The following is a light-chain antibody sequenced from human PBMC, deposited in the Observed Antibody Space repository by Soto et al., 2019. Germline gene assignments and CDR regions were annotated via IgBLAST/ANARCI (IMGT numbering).Light chain of an antibody. V-gene: IGKV3-20*01. CDR2: GAS. CDR1: QSVSST. CDR3: QQYDSSPLT. J-gene: IGKJ4*01. Sequence: VMTQSPATLSVSPGARATLSCRASQSVSSTLAWYQQKPGQAPRLLIYGASRRATGIPDRFSGSGSGTDLTITISRLEPEDFEVYYCQQYDSSPLTFGGGTKVDIK.